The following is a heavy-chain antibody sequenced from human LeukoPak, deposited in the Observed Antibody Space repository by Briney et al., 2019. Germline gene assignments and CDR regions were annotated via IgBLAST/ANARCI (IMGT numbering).Heavy chain of an antibody. CDR2: ISAYNGNT. Sequence: ASVKVSCKASGYTFTSYGISWVRQAPGQGLEWMGWISAYNGNTNYAQKLQGRVTMTTDTSTSTAYMELRSLRSDDTAVYYCARARTYYDILPRPRDAFDIWGQGTMVTVSS. CDR3: ARARTYYDILPRPRDAFDI. J-gene: IGHJ3*02. V-gene: IGHV1-18*01. CDR1: GYTFTSYG. D-gene: IGHD3-9*01.